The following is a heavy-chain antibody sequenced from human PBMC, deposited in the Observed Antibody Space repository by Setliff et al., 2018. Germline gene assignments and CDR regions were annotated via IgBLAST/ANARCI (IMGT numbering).Heavy chain of an antibody. CDR2: IVVGSGNT. D-gene: IGHD6-19*01. J-gene: IGHJ3*02. Sequence: GASVKVSCKASGYTFTSYGISWVRQAPGQGLEWMGWIVVGSGNTNYAQKFQERVTITRDMSTSTAYMELSSLRSEDTAVYYCAAPTGYSSGGYDAFDIWGQGTMVTVSS. CDR1: GYTFTSYG. V-gene: IGHV1-58*02. CDR3: AAPTGYSSGGYDAFDI.